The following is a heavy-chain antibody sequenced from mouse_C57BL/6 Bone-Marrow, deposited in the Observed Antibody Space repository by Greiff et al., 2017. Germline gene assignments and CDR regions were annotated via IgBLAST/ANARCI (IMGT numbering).Heavy chain of an antibody. CDR2: IDPEDGET. Sequence: VQLQQSGAELVKPGASVKLSCTASGFNIKDYYIHWVKQRTEQGLEWIGRIDPEDGETKYAPKFQDKATITADTSSNTAYLQLSSLTSEDTAVYYCTRSLIYYGTNYWGQGTTITVSS. J-gene: IGHJ2*01. D-gene: IGHD1-1*01. CDR3: TRSLIYYGTNY. V-gene: IGHV14-2*01. CDR1: GFNIKDYY.